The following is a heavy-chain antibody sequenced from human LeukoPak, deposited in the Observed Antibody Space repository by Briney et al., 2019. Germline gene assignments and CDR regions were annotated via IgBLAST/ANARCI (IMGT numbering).Heavy chain of an antibody. V-gene: IGHV1-2*02. Sequence: RASVKVSCKASGYTFTGYYMHWVRQAPGQGLEWMGWINPNSGGTNYAQKFQGRVTMTRDTSISTAYMELSRLRSDDTAVYYCARFGWYYARNYYYYGMDVWGQGTTVTVSS. D-gene: IGHD1-26*01. CDR2: INPNSGGT. CDR1: GYTFTGYY. CDR3: ARFGWYYARNYYYYGMDV. J-gene: IGHJ6*02.